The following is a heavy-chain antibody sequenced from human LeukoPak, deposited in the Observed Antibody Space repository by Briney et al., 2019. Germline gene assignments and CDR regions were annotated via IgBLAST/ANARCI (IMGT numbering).Heavy chain of an antibody. CDR2: IYHSGRT. V-gene: IGHV4-59*12. CDR1: GASISSYY. Sequence: SETLSLTCTVSGASISSYYWSWIRQPPGKGLEWIGYIYHSGRTYYNPSLKSRVTISVDTSKKQFSLKLSSVTAADTAVYYCARGVDYYGVWGQGTLVTVSS. J-gene: IGHJ4*02. D-gene: IGHD3-10*01. CDR3: ARGVDYYGV.